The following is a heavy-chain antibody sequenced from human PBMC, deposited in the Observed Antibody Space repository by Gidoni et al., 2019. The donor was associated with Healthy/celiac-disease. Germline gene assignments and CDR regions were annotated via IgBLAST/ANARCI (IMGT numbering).Heavy chain of an antibody. Sequence: EVQLVESGGGLVKPGGSLRLSCAASGFTFSNAWMSWVRQAPGKGLEWVGRIKSKTDGGTTDYAAPVKGRFTISRDDSKNTLYLQMNSLKTEDTTVYYCTLKERSSWYYGYGMDVWGQGTTVTVSS. J-gene: IGHJ6*02. CDR1: GFTFSNAW. CDR3: TLKERSSWYYGYGMDV. CDR2: IKSKTDGGTT. V-gene: IGHV3-15*01. D-gene: IGHD6-13*01.